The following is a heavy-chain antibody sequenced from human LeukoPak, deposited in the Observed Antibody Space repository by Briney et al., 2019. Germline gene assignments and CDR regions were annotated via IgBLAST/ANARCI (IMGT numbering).Heavy chain of an antibody. J-gene: IGHJ4*02. Sequence: SETLSLTCTVSGGYISSYYWSWIRQPAGKGLEWIGRIYTSGSTNYNPSLKSRVTMSVDTSKNQFSLKLSSVTAADTAVYYCARHSSSWRTVDYWGQGTLVTVSS. CDR2: IYTSGST. D-gene: IGHD6-13*01. CDR3: ARHSSSWRTVDY. V-gene: IGHV4-4*07. CDR1: GGYISSYY.